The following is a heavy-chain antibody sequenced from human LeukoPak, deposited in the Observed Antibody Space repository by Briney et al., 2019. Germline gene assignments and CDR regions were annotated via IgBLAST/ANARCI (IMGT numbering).Heavy chain of an antibody. CDR3: ARHRASSGNYYGFLDY. V-gene: IGHV4-59*08. Sequence: PSETLSLTCTVSGGSISSYYWSWIRQPPGKGLEWIGYIYYSGSTDYNPSLKSRVTISVDTSKNQFSLELSSVTAADTAVYYCARHRASSGNYYGFLDYWGQGTLVTVSS. D-gene: IGHD1-26*01. J-gene: IGHJ4*02. CDR2: IYYSGST. CDR1: GGSISSYY.